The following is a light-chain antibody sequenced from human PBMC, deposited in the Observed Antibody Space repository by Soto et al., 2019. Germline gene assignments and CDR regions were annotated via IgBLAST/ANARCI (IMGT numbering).Light chain of an antibody. CDR3: AAWDDSLNGYV. CDR2: GSD. Sequence: QSVLTQPPSASGTPGQRVTISCSGSSSNIGSKTVNWYQQLPGTAPKLLIYGSDQRPSGVPDRFSGFKSGTSASLAISGLQSEDEADYYCAAWDDSLNGYVFGTGTKVTVL. CDR1: SSNIGSKT. V-gene: IGLV1-44*01. J-gene: IGLJ1*01.